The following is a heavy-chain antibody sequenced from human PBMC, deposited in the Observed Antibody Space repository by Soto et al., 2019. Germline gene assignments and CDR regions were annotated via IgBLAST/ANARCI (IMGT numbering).Heavy chain of an antibody. V-gene: IGHV4-59*01. Sequence: SETLSLTCTVSGGSISSFYWNWIRQSPGKGLEWIGYIYYTGTTNYNPSLKSRVNMSLDTSKDRFSLNLTSVTAADTAVYYCARSNWNFPFDYWGQGTLVTVSS. D-gene: IGHD1-7*01. CDR3: ARSNWNFPFDY. CDR2: IYYTGTT. J-gene: IGHJ4*02. CDR1: GGSISSFY.